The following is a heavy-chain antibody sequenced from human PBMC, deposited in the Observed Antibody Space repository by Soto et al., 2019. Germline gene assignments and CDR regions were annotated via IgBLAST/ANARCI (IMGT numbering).Heavy chain of an antibody. CDR2: IIPMYGTT. D-gene: IGHD2-15*01. CDR3: ARGLPYCSGGSCYISQQ. Sequence: QVQLVQSGAEVKKPGSSVKVSCKASGGNFNSYAITWVRQAPGQGLEWMGGIIPMYGTTNYAQKFQDRVTFTADKSTSTAYMDLRSLRSEDTAVFYCARGLPYCSGGSCYISQQWGQGTLVTVSS. V-gene: IGHV1-69*06. J-gene: IGHJ1*01. CDR1: GGNFNSYA.